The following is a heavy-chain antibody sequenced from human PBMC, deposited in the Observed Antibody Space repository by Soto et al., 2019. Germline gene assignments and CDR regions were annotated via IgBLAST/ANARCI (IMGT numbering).Heavy chain of an antibody. CDR3: ARGKVYTNRWFDP. CDR2: INHSGST. V-gene: IGHV4-34*01. J-gene: IGHJ5*02. Sequence: SETLSLTCAVYGGSFSGYYWSWIRQPPGKGLEWIGEINHSGSTNYNPSLKSRVTISVDTSKNQFSLKLSSVTAADTAVYYCARGKVYTNRWFDPWGQGTLVTVSS. CDR1: GGSFSGYY. D-gene: IGHD2-2*02.